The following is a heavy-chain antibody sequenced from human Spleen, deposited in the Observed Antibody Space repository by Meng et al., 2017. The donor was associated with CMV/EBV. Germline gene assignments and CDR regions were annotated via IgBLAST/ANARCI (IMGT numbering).Heavy chain of an antibody. CDR2: IYYSGST. CDR1: GGSISSSSYY. V-gene: IGHV4-39*07. J-gene: IGHJ4*02. CDR3: ARMEPAAISFVY. Sequence: GSLRLSCGVSGGSISSSSYYWGWIRQPPGKGLEWIGSIYYSGSTYYNPSLKSRVTISVDTSKNQFSLKLSSVTAADTAVYYCARMEPAAISFVYWGQGTLVTVSS. D-gene: IGHD2-2*02.